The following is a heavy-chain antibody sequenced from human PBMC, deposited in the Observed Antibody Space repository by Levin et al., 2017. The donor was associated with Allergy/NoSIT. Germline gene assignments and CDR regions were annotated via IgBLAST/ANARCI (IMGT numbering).Heavy chain of an antibody. CDR2: ISSSSSYT. V-gene: IGHV3-11*05. CDR3: ARDRASYSSSWIGEVDYMDG. Sequence: GGSLRLSCAASGFTFSDYYMSWIRQAPGKGLEWVSYISSSSSYTNYADSVKGRFTISRDNAKNSLYLQMNSLRAEDTAVYYCARDRASYSSSWIGEVDYMDGWGKGTTVTVSS. J-gene: IGHJ6*03. D-gene: IGHD6-13*01. CDR1: GFTFSDYY.